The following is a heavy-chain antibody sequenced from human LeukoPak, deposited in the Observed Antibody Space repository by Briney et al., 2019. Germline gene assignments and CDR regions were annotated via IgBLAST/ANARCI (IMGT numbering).Heavy chain of an antibody. D-gene: IGHD6-6*01. CDR1: GYTFTSYG. CDR2: ISAYNGNT. J-gene: IGHJ4*02. V-gene: IGHV1-18*01. Sequence: GASVKVSCKASGYTFTSYGISWVRQAPGQGLEWMGWISAYNGNTNYAQKFQGRVTMTRDTSTSTVYMELSSLRSEDTAVYYCARDIFDSSSYFDYWGQGTLVTVSS. CDR3: ARDIFDSSSYFDY.